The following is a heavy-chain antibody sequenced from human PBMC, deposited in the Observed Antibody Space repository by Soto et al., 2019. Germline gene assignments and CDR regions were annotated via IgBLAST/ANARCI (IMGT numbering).Heavy chain of an antibody. CDR3: ATIFGVVYGMDV. CDR1: GFTFSSYS. D-gene: IGHD3-3*01. CDR2: ISSSSSTI. J-gene: IGHJ6*02. Sequence: EVQLVESGGGLVQPGGSLRLSCAASGFTFSSYSMNWVRQAPGKGLEWVSYISSSSSTIYYADSVKGRFTISRDNAKNSLYRQMNSLRDEDTAVYYCATIFGVVYGMDVWGQGTTVTVSS. V-gene: IGHV3-48*02.